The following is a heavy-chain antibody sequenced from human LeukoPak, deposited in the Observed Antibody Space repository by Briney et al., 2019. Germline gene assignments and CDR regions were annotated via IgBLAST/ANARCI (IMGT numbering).Heavy chain of an antibody. CDR2: KKNSAST. CDR1: VGSFSGYY. D-gene: IGHD6-13*01. J-gene: IGHJ4*02. V-gene: IGHV4-34*01. CDR3: SRCPCGEDSSSWQSGDY. Sequence: SETLLLTCSIYVGSFSGYYGGWVPQPPGKGLERIGEKKNSASTNYNTYLQSRVTISVDTSKNQSTLELSAVTAADTAVYYCSRCPCGEDSSSWQSGDYWGQGTLVTVSS.